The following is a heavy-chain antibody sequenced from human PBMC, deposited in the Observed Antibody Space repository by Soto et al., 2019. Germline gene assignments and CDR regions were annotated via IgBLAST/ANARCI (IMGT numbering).Heavy chain of an antibody. CDR3: ATDLIAAAGTSFFNDY. Sequence: ASVKVSCKVSGYTLTELSMHWVRQAPGKGLEWMGGFDPEDGETIYAQKFQGRVTMTEDTSTDTAYMELSSLRSEDTAVYYCATDLIAAAGTSFFNDYWGQGTLVTVSS. CDR1: GYTLTELS. D-gene: IGHD6-13*01. CDR2: FDPEDGET. V-gene: IGHV1-24*01. J-gene: IGHJ4*02.